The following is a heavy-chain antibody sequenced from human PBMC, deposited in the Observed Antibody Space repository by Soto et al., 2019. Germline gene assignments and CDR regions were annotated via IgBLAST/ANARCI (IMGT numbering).Heavy chain of an antibody. J-gene: IGHJ3*02. CDR2: IYYSGST. CDR3: ARLGVSGYWSGIDAFDI. D-gene: IGHD5-12*01. Sequence: SETLSLTCTVSGGSISSGGYYWSWIRQHPGKGLEWIGYIYYSGSTYYNPSLKSRVTISVDTSKNQFSLKLSSVTAADTDVYYCARLGVSGYWSGIDAFDIWGQGTMVTVSS. V-gene: IGHV4-31*03. CDR1: GGSISSGGYY.